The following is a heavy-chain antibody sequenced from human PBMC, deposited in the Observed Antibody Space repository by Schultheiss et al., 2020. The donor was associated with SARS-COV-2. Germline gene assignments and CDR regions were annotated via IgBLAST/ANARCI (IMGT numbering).Heavy chain of an antibody. Sequence: LRLSCTVSGDSISSGGYYWSWIRQHPGKGLEWIGYIYYSGSTYYNPSLKSRVTISVDTSKNQFSLKLSSVTAADTAVYYCARDSTVAGTHDAFDIWGQGTMVTVSS. D-gene: IGHD6-19*01. CDR3: ARDSTVAGTHDAFDI. V-gene: IGHV4-31*03. CDR1: GDSISSGGYY. J-gene: IGHJ3*02. CDR2: IYYSGST.